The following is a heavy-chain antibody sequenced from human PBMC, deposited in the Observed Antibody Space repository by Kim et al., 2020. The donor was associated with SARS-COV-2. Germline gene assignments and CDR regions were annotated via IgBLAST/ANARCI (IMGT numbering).Heavy chain of an antibody. Sequence: GGSLRLSCAASGFTFSSYGMHWVRQAPGKGLEWVAVISYDGSNKYYADSVKGRFTISRDNSKNTLYLQMNSPRAEDTAVYYCAKGPYSSGWTYFDYWGQGTLVTVSS. J-gene: IGHJ4*02. CDR1: GFTFSSYG. V-gene: IGHV3-30*18. CDR2: ISYDGSNK. CDR3: AKGPYSSGWTYFDY. D-gene: IGHD6-19*01.